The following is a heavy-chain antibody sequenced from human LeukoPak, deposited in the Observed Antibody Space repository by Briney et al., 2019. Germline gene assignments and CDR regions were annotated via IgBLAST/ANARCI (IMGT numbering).Heavy chain of an antibody. CDR3: ASHYYDSRGYYFDEAFDI. CDR1: GYTFTSYA. CDR2: INAGNGNT. D-gene: IGHD3-22*01. V-gene: IGHV1-3*01. Sequence: GASVKVSCKASGYTFTSYAMYWVRQAPGQRLEWMGWINAGNGNTKYSQKFQGRVTITRDTSASTAYMELSSLRSEDTAVYYCASHYYDSRGYYFDEAFDIWGQGTMVTVSS. J-gene: IGHJ3*02.